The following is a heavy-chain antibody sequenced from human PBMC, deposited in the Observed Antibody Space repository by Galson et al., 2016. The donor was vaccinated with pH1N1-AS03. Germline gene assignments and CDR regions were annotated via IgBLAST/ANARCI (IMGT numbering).Heavy chain of an antibody. Sequence: QSGAEVKEPGESLRISCKASGYTFIYYWIGCVRQMPGKGLEWMGIIYPGDSDTRYSPSFQGQVTISADKSISTAYLQWSSLKASDTAIYDCARHGGASGSGDWVDPWGQGTLVTVSS. CDR3: ARHGGASGSGDWVDP. CDR1: GYTFIYYW. CDR2: IYPGDSDT. J-gene: IGHJ5*02. D-gene: IGHD6-13*01. V-gene: IGHV5-51*01.